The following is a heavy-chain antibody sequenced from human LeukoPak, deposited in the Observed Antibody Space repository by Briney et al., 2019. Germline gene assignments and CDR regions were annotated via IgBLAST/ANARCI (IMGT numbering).Heavy chain of an antibody. J-gene: IGHJ6*02. CDR2: INPNSGGT. D-gene: IGHD5-12*01. Sequence: GASVKVSCKASGYTFTGYYMHWVRQAPGQGLEWMGWINPNSGGTNYAQKFQGRVTMTRDTSISTAYMELSRLRSGDTAVYYCARTLVATGPHGYYYYGMDVWGQGTTVTVSS. CDR1: GYTFTGYY. V-gene: IGHV1-2*02. CDR3: ARTLVATGPHGYYYYGMDV.